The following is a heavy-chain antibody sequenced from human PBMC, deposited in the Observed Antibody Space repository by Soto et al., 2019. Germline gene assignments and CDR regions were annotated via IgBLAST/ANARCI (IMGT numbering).Heavy chain of an antibody. CDR3: ARASRGYCSGGSCQYYYYYMDV. V-gene: IGHV4-31*03. CDR2: IYYSGST. J-gene: IGHJ6*03. CDR1: GGSISSGGYY. D-gene: IGHD2-15*01. Sequence: SETLSLTCTVSGGSISSGGYYWSWIRQHPGKGLEWIGYIYYSGSTYYNPSLKSRVTISVDTSKNQFSLKLSSVTAADTAVYYCARASRGYCSGGSCQYYYYYMDVWGKGTTVTVSS.